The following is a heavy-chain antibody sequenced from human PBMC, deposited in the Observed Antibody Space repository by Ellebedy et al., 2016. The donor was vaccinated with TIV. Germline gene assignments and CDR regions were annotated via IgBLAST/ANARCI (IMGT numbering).Heavy chain of an antibody. J-gene: IGHJ4*02. Sequence: GESLKISCAASGFTVSSNYMSWVRQAPGKGLEWVSVIYSGGSTYYADSVKGRFTISRDNSKNTLYLQMNSLRAEDTAVYYCAHTNYVWGSYRRTTPRDYWGQGTLVTVSS. D-gene: IGHD3-16*02. V-gene: IGHV3-53*01. CDR1: GFTVSSNY. CDR3: AHTNYVWGSYRRTTPRDY. CDR2: IYSGGST.